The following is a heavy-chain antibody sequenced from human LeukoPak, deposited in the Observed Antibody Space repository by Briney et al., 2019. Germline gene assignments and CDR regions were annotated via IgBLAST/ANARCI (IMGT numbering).Heavy chain of an antibody. CDR3: ARDPGGYSSSWYFDY. D-gene: IGHD6-13*01. CDR1: GGSISSGGYY. CDR2: IYYSGST. Sequence: SQTLSLTCTVSGGSISSGGYYWSWIRQHPGKGLEWIGYIYYSGSTYYNPSLKSRVTISVDTSKNQFSLKLSSVTAADTAVYYRARDPGGYSSSWYFDYWGQGTLVTVSS. V-gene: IGHV4-31*03. J-gene: IGHJ4*02.